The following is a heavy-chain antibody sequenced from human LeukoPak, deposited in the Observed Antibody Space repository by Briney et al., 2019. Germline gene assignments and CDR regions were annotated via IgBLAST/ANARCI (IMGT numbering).Heavy chain of an antibody. D-gene: IGHD6-13*01. CDR1: GFTFSSYA. CDR2: ISSNGGST. CDR3: ARDFAGSSWGYYYYYYMDV. V-gene: IGHV3-64*01. J-gene: IGHJ6*03. Sequence: PGGSLRLSCAASGFTFSSYAMHWVRQAPGKGLEYVSAISSNGGSTYYANSVKGRFTISRDNSKNTLYLQMGSLRAEDMAVYYCARDFAGSSWGYYYYYYMDVWGKGTTVTVSS.